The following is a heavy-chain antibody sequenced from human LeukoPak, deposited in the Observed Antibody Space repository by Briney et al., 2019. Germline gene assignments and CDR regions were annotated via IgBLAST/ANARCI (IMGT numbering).Heavy chain of an antibody. CDR2: ISYDGSNK. Sequence: PGGSLRLSCAASGFTFSSYGMHWVRQAPGKGLEWVAVISYDGSNKYYADSVKGRFTISRDNSKNTLYLQMNSLRAEDTAVYYCARSEGSYIEPIHYYFDYWGQGTLVTVSS. CDR3: ARSEGSYIEPIHYYFDY. D-gene: IGHD1-26*01. J-gene: IGHJ4*02. V-gene: IGHV3-30*03. CDR1: GFTFSSYG.